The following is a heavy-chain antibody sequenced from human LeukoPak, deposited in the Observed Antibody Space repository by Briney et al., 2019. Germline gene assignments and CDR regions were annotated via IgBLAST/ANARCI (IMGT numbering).Heavy chain of an antibody. CDR2: ITHSGYGT. CDR1: GFVFSSLD. Sequence: GGSLRLSCAASGFVFSSLDMGWVRQAPGKGLEWVSAITHSGYGTYYADSVKGRFTISRDNSKNTLYLQMNSLKTEDTAVYYCTTDQFIYYDSSGYYYKTEYFQHWGQGTLVTVSS. J-gene: IGHJ1*01. D-gene: IGHD3-22*01. CDR3: TTDQFIYYDSSGYYYKTEYFQH. V-gene: IGHV3-23*01.